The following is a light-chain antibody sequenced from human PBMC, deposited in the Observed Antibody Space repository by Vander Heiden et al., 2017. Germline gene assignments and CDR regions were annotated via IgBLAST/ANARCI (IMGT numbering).Light chain of an antibody. V-gene: IGLV3-25*03. CDR3: QSADSSGADVV. CDR2: KDS. Sequence: SYELTQPPSVSVSPGQTARITCSGDALPKQYACWYQHKPGQAPVLVMYKDSERSSGIPDRFSGSSSGTTVTLTISGVQAEDEADYYCQSADSSGADVVFGGGTKLTVL. CDR1: ALPKQY. J-gene: IGLJ2*01.